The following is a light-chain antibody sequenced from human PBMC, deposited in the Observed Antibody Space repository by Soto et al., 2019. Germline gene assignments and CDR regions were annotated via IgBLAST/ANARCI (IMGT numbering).Light chain of an antibody. V-gene: IGKV1-5*01. CDR1: QSINHW. Sequence: DIQKTQSPSSLSASVGDRVTITCRASQSINHWLAWYQQKPGKAPKFLIYDASTLRNGVPSRFSGRGSGTEFTLTISSLQPDDFATYYCQQYDSHPYTFGQGTK. CDR2: DAS. CDR3: QQYDSHPYT. J-gene: IGKJ2*01.